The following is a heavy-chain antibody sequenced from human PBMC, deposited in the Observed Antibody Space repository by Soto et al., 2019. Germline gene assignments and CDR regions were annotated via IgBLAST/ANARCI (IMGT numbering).Heavy chain of an antibody. Sequence: EEQLVESGGGLVQPGGSLRLSCAASGFTFSSYWMHWVRQTPGKGLVWVSRINPSGSITTYADSVKGRFTISRDNVKNTLYLQMNSLRGDDTAVYYCARIPTGKYGVWNYWGQGTLVTVSS. D-gene: IGHD2-8*01. CDR2: INPSGSIT. V-gene: IGHV3-74*01. J-gene: IGHJ4*02. CDR3: ARIPTGKYGVWNY. CDR1: GFTFSSYW.